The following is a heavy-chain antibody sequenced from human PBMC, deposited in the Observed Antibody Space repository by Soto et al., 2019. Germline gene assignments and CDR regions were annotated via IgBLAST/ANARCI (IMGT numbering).Heavy chain of an antibody. J-gene: IGHJ3*02. D-gene: IGHD4-17*01. CDR1: GGTFSSYT. CDR3: ARDLRDVDGDYDNAFDI. V-gene: IGHV1-69*08. Sequence: QVQLVQSGAEVKKPGSSVKVSCKASGGTFSSYTISWVRQAPGQGLEWMGRIIPILGIANYAQKFQGRVTITAXXSXSXXYMELGSLRSEDTAVDYCARDLRDVDGDYDNAFDIWGQGTMVTVSS. CDR2: IIPILGIA.